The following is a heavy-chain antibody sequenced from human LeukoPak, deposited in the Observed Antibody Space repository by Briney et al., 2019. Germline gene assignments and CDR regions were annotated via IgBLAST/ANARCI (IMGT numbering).Heavy chain of an antibody. V-gene: IGHV4-61*02. CDR1: GGSISSSSYY. CDR3: ARVSWFPGTSYFYMDV. Sequence: SETLSLTCTVSGGSISSSSYYWSWIRQPAGKGLEWIGRIYTSGSTAYNPSLKSRVTMSVDTSKNQFSLKLSSVTAADTAVYYCARVSWFPGTSYFYMDVWGKGTTVTISS. D-gene: IGHD1-1*01. CDR2: IYTSGST. J-gene: IGHJ6*03.